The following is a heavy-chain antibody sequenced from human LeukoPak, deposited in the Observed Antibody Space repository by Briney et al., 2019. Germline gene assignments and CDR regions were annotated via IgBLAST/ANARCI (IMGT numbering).Heavy chain of an antibody. V-gene: IGHV3-23*01. D-gene: IGHD6-19*01. J-gene: IGHJ4*02. CDR3: ARDSHYATSGWDFDY. Sequence: GGSLRLSCAASGFTFSSYAMSWVRQAPGKGLEWVSAISGSDGSAYYADSVKGRFTISRDNSKNTVYLQMNSLRAEDTAVYYCARDSHYATSGWDFDYWGQGTLVTVSS. CDR2: ISGSDGSA. CDR1: GFTFSSYA.